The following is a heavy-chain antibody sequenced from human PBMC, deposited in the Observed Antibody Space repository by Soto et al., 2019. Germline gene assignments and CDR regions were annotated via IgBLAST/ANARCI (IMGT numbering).Heavy chain of an antibody. D-gene: IGHD6-13*01. V-gene: IGHV4-34*01. CDR3: ARDNIAAAAPGDV. CDR2: INHSGST. Sequence: PSETLSLTCAVYGGSFSGYYWSWIRQPPGKGLEWIGEINHSGSTNYNPSLKSRVTISVDTSKNQFSLKLSSVTAADTAVYYCARDNIAAAAPGDVWGKGTTVTVSS. CDR1: GGSFSGYY. J-gene: IGHJ6*04.